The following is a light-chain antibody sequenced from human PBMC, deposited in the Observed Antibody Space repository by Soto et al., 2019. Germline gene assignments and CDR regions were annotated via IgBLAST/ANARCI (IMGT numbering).Light chain of an antibody. CDR3: QQYNKWPQT. J-gene: IGKJ1*01. Sequence: EAVLTQSPATLSVFPGERATLSCRASQSVATNLAWYQQRPGQAPRLLIYGASKRAIGLPARFSGSGSGTEFTLTITSLQSEDFAVSYCQQYNKWPQTFGQGTKVDIK. V-gene: IGKV3-15*01. CDR2: GAS. CDR1: QSVATN.